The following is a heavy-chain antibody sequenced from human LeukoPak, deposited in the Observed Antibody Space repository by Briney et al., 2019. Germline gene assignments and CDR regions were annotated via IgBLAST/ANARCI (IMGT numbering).Heavy chain of an antibody. CDR1: GFSFSDNN. CDR2: IWLDGSRQ. Sequence: GGSLRLSCAASGFSFSDNNMHWVRQAPGKGLEWVGSIWLDGSRQKNADSVKGRFTLSRDNSKSTLYLQMNSLRPEDTAVYYCVKDASWAFDFWGQGTTVTVSS. CDR3: VKDASWAFDF. J-gene: IGHJ3*01. V-gene: IGHV3-30*02.